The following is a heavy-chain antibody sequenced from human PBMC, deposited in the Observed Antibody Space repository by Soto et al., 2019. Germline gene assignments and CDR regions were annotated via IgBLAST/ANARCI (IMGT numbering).Heavy chain of an antibody. CDR2: IYPGDSDT. Sequence: GESLKISCKGSGYNFDIHWIGWVRQMPGKGLEWMGSIYPGDSDTRYSPSFQGQVTISVDRSITTAYLQWGSLKASDTAMYYCAREGRISTWCFDYWGQGALVTVSS. D-gene: IGHD6-13*01. CDR1: GYNFDIHW. V-gene: IGHV5-51*01. CDR3: AREGRISTWCFDY. J-gene: IGHJ4*02.